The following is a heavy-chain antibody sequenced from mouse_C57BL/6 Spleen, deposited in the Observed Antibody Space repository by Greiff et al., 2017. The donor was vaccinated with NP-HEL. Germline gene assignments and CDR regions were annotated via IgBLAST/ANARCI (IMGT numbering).Heavy chain of an antibody. CDR2: IWSGGST. J-gene: IGHJ3*01. V-gene: IGHV2-2*01. D-gene: IGHD2-4*01. CDR1: GFSLTSYG. Sequence: QVQLKQSGPGLVQPSQSLSITCTVSGFSLTSYGVHWVRQSPGKGLEWLGVIWSGGSTDYNAAFISRLSISKDNSKSQVFFKMNSLQADDTAIYYCARGGYDYDGEAAYWGQGTLVTVSA. CDR3: ARGGYDYDGEAAY.